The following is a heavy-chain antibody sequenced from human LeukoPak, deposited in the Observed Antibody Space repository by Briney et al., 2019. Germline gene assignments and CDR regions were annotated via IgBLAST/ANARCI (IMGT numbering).Heavy chain of an antibody. CDR2: IIPKYGVA. Sequence: ASVKVSCKASGYTFTGYYMHWVRQAPGQGLEWMGRIIPKYGVANYAQKFQGRLTITTDKSTSTAYMELSSLRSEDTAVYYCAREDQMMVYDLPFDYWGQGSLVIVSS. CDR1: GYTFTGYY. J-gene: IGHJ4*02. CDR3: AREDQMMVYDLPFDY. D-gene: IGHD3-3*01. V-gene: IGHV1-69*04.